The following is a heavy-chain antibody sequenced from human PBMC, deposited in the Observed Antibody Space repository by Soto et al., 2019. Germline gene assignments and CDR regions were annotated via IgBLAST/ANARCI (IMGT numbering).Heavy chain of an antibody. V-gene: IGHV3-23*01. CDR1: GFSFSSYA. J-gene: IGHJ4*02. D-gene: IGHD4-17*01. Sequence: EVQLLEFGGGLVQPGGSLRLSCSASGFSFSSYAMGWVRQAPGKGLEWVSTISASGVSTYHADSVQGRFTVSRDNSKNTLYLQMNSLRVEDTAVYYCAKIYGDYYFDYWGQGTLVTVSS. CDR2: ISASGVST. CDR3: AKIYGDYYFDY.